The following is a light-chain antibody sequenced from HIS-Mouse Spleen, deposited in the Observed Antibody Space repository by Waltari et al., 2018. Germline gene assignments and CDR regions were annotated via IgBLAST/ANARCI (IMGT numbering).Light chain of an antibody. Sequence: QSALTQPASVSGSPGQSITISCTGTSRDAGSYTLLSCYQQHPGKAPKLMIYEGSKRPSGVSNRFSGSKSGNTASLTISGLQAEDEADYYCCSYAGSSTYVVFGGGTKLTVL. CDR3: CSYAGSSTYVV. V-gene: IGLV2-23*01. CDR1: SRDAGSYTL. CDR2: EGS. J-gene: IGLJ2*01.